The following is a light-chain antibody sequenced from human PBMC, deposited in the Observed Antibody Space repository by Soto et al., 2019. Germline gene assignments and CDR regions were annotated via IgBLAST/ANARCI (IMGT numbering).Light chain of an antibody. CDR2: DAS. J-gene: IGKJ5*01. CDR3: QLCNNETPIT. V-gene: IGKV1D-13*01. Sequence: IQMTQSPSSLSASVGDRVTITCRASQRISSYLNWYQKKSGKALKLLIYDASSLESGVPSRFSGSGSGTDFTLTIRSLQPEDFAPYYCQLCNNETPITVGQGTRLEI. CDR1: QRISSY.